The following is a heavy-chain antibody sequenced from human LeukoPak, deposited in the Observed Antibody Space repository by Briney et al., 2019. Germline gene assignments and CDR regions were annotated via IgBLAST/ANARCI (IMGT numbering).Heavy chain of an antibody. Sequence: GGSLRLSCAASGFTFSSYAMSWVRPAPGKGLEWVSAISGSGGSTYYADSVKGRFTISRDNSKNTLYLQMNSLRAEDTAVYYCARFVVRGGVNWFDPWGQGTLVTVSS. D-gene: IGHD3-10*01. CDR2: ISGSGGST. V-gene: IGHV3-23*01. CDR1: GFTFSSYA. J-gene: IGHJ5*02. CDR3: ARFVVRGGVNWFDP.